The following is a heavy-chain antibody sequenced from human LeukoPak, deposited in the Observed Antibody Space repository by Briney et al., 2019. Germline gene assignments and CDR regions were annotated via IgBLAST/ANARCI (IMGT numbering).Heavy chain of an antibody. D-gene: IGHD3-22*01. CDR1: GFGFNDHY. J-gene: IGHJ4*02. V-gene: IGHV3-11*01. Sequence: GGSLRLSRAGSGFGFNDHYMTWIRPAPGKGLEWISYISSSGSTIYYADSVKGRFTISRDNAKNSVFLQMNSLKAEDTAVYYCARGSDMYYDSSGSFDYWGQGTLVTVSA. CDR2: ISSSGSTI. CDR3: ARGSDMYYDSSGSFDY.